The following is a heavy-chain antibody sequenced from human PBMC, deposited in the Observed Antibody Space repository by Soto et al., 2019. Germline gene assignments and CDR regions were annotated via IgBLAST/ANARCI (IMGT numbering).Heavy chain of an antibody. CDR1: GYSFTSCW. V-gene: IGHV5-51*01. CDR3: ARHGDTAMVSNGMDV. CDR2: IYPGDSDT. Sequence: PGESLKISCKGSGYSFTSCWIGWVRQMPGKGLEWMGIIYPGDSDTRHSPSFQGQVTISADKSTSTAYLQWSSLKASDTAMYYCARHGDTAMVSNGMDVWGQGTTVTVSS. D-gene: IGHD5-18*01. J-gene: IGHJ6*02.